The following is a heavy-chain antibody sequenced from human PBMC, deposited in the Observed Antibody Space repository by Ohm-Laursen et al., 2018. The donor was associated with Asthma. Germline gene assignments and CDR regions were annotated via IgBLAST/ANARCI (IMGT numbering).Heavy chain of an antibody. Sequence: SLRLSCAASAFTFSLYSMNWVRQAPGKGLEWVSAISGSGGSTYYADSVKGRFTISRDNSKNTLYLQMNSLRAEDTAVYYCAKDRGYYDSSGYSLYYFDYWGQGTLVTVSS. CDR2: ISGSGGST. D-gene: IGHD3-22*01. CDR1: AFTFSLYS. CDR3: AKDRGYYDSSGYSLYYFDY. J-gene: IGHJ4*02. V-gene: IGHV3-23*01.